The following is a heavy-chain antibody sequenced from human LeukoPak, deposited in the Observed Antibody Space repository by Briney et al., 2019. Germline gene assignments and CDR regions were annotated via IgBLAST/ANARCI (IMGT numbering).Heavy chain of an antibody. CDR1: GFTFSSYG. Sequence: AGGSLRLSCAASGFTFSSYGMHWVRQAPGKGLEWVAFIRYDGSNKYYADSVKGRFTISRDNSKNTLYLQMNSLRAEDTAVYYCAKDLGLWFGESDAFDIWGQETMVTVSS. D-gene: IGHD3-10*01. J-gene: IGHJ3*02. CDR2: IRYDGSNK. V-gene: IGHV3-30*02. CDR3: AKDLGLWFGESDAFDI.